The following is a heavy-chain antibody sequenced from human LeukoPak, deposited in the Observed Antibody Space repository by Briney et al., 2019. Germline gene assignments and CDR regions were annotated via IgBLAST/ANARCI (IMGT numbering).Heavy chain of an antibody. CDR2: IRRKTDGETT. CDR1: GFTFSNVW. Sequence: PGESLSLSCAASGFTFSNVWMSWVRQVPGKGLEWVGRIRRKTDGETTDHAAPVKGRFTISRDDSKNTLYLQMNSLKTEDTAVYYCVTDLVIKGYFDYWGQGALVTVSS. J-gene: IGHJ4*02. V-gene: IGHV3-15*01. D-gene: IGHD2-21*01. CDR3: VTDLVIKGYFDY.